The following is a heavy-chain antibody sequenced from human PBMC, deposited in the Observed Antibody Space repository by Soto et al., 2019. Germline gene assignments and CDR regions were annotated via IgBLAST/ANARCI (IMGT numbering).Heavy chain of an antibody. D-gene: IGHD3-22*01. V-gene: IGHV3-66*01. CDR3: ARESHRSGYLNNYGMDV. Sequence: PGGSLRLSCAASGFTVSSNYMSWVRQAPGKGLEWVSVIYSGGSTYYADSVKGRFTISRDNSKNTLYLQMNSLRAEDTAVYYCARESHRSGYLNNYGMDVWGQGTTVTVSS. CDR1: GFTVSSNY. CDR2: IYSGGST. J-gene: IGHJ6*02.